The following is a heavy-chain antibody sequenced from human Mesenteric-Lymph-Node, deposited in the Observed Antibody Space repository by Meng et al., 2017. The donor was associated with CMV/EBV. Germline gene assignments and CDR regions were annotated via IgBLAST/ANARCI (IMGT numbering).Heavy chain of an antibody. J-gene: IGHJ4*02. CDR3: ARLPSAAADFDF. CDR2: IGGSGGIT. Sequence: GGSLRLSCAASGFTFSNYAMTWVRQAPGKGLEWVSAIGGSGGITYYADSVKGRFTISRDNSKNTLYVQMNSLRAEDTAVYYCARLPSAAADFDFWGQGTLVTVSS. V-gene: IGHV3-23*01. CDR1: GFTFSNYA. D-gene: IGHD6-13*01.